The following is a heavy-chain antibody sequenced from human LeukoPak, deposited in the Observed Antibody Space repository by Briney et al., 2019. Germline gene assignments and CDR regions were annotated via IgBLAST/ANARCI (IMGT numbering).Heavy chain of an antibody. CDR2: IYYSGST. D-gene: IGHD6-19*01. V-gene: IGHV4-59*12. J-gene: IGHJ4*02. Sequence: SETLSLTCIVSGGSISGYYWSWIRQSPGKGLEWIGYIYYSGSTNYNPSLKSRVTISVDTSKNQFSLKLTSVTAADTAVYYCARESYSMGWYYSDYWGQGTLVTVSS. CDR3: ARESYSMGWYYSDY. CDR1: GGSISGYY.